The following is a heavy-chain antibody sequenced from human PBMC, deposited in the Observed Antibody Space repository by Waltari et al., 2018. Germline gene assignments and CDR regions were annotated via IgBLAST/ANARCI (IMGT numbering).Heavy chain of an antibody. D-gene: IGHD3-3*01. V-gene: IGHV3-30-3*02. CDR2: ISYDGSNK. CDR1: GFTFSSYA. CDR3: ARTYYDFWSGYSDAFDI. Sequence: QEQLVEYGGGVEQPGRSVRLWCAASGFTFSSYAMHCIRQAQGKGLEWVAVISYDGSNKYYADSVKGRFTISRDNSKNTLYLQMNSLRAEDTAVYYCARTYYDFWSGYSDAFDIWGQGTMVTVSS. J-gene: IGHJ3*02.